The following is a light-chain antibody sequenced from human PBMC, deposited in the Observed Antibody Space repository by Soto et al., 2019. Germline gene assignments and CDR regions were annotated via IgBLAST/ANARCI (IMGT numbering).Light chain of an antibody. V-gene: IGLV1-51*01. CDR3: ATWDGSRSAGV. Sequence: QSVLTQPPSVSAAPGQKVTISCSGSNSTIGNNFVSWYQQLPGAAPKLLIYANNNRPSGIPDRFSGSKSGTSATLGITGLQTGDEADYYCATWDGSRSAGVFGGGTTLTVL. J-gene: IGLJ3*02. CDR2: ANN. CDR1: NSTIGNNF.